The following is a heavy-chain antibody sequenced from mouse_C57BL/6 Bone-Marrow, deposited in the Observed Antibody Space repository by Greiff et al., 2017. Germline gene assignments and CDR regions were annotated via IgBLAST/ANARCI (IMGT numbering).Heavy chain of an antibody. CDR2: ISSCGSYT. Sequence: EVQLVESGGDLVKPGGSLKLSCAASGFTFSSYGMSWVRQTPDKRLEWVATISSCGSYTYYPDSVKGRFTISRDNAKNTLYLQMSSLKSEDTAMYYCARPGRGFDYWGQGTTLTVSS. V-gene: IGHV5-6*01. J-gene: IGHJ2*01. CDR3: ARPGRGFDY. CDR1: GFTFSSYG. D-gene: IGHD3-3*01.